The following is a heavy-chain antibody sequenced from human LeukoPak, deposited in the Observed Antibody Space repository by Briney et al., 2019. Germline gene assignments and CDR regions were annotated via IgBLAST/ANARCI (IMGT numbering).Heavy chain of an antibody. Sequence: SETLSLTCAVSGGSISSSNWWSWVRQPPGKGLEWIWEIYHSGSTNYNPSLKSRVTISVDKSKNQFSLKLSSVTAADTAVYYCARDTRISSWYGMDVWGQGTTVTVSS. CDR2: IYHSGST. D-gene: IGHD6-13*01. CDR3: ARDTRISSWYGMDV. V-gene: IGHV4-4*02. J-gene: IGHJ6*02. CDR1: GGSISSSNW.